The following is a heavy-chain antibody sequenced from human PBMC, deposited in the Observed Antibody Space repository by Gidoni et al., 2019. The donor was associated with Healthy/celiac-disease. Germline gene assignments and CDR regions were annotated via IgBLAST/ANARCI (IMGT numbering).Heavy chain of an antibody. J-gene: IGHJ6*02. D-gene: IGHD2-15*01. CDR1: GYTFTSYY. Sequence: QVQLVQSGAEVKKPGASVKVSCKASGYTFTSYYMHWVRQAPGQGLEWMGIINPSGGSTSYAQKFQGRVTMTRDTSTSTVYMELSSLRSEDTAVYYCARERIVVVVAASQTNYYYGMDVWGQGTTVTVSS. V-gene: IGHV1-46*03. CDR2: INPSGGST. CDR3: ARERIVVVVAASQTNYYYGMDV.